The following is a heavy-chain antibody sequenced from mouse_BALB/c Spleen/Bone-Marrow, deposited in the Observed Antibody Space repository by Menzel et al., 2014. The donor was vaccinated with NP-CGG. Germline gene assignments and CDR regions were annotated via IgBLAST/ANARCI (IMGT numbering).Heavy chain of an antibody. D-gene: IGHD2-4*01. CDR3: ARVSYDYFDY. CDR2: ISDGGSYT. CDR1: GFTFSDYY. Sequence: DVKLVESGGGLVKPGGSLKLSCAASGFTFSDYYMYWVRQTPEKSLEWVATISDGGSYTYYPDSVKGRFTISRDNAKSNLYLQMSSLKSEDTAMYYCARVSYDYFDYWGQGTTLTVSS. J-gene: IGHJ2*01. V-gene: IGHV5-4*02.